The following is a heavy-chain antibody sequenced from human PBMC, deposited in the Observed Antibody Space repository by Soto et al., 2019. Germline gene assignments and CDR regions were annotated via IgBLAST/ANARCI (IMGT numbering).Heavy chain of an antibody. J-gene: IGHJ4*02. CDR3: AREPSNWNYCFDY. D-gene: IGHD1-7*01. CDR2: ISSSGTTI. V-gene: IGHV3-11*01. Sequence: QVQLVESGGGLVKPGGSLRLSCAASGFTFSDYYKSWIRQAPGKGLEWVSYISSSGTTIFYADSLRGRFTISRDNAKKSPYLQMNSLRGEDTAVYYCAREPSNWNYCFDYWGQGTLVTVSS. CDR1: GFTFSDYY.